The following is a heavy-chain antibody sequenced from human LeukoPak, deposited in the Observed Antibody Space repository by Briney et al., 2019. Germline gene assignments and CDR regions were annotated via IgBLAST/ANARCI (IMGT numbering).Heavy chain of an antibody. Sequence: SETLSLTCTVSGGSISGSRKYWGWIRQPPGQGLEWIGSLYYSGSTYYNPSLKSRVTISVDTSKNQFSLKLSSVTAADTAVYYCAREFDSSGYDAFDIWGQGTMVTVSS. V-gene: IGHV4-39*02. CDR2: LYYSGST. CDR3: AREFDSSGYDAFDI. CDR1: GGSISGSRKY. J-gene: IGHJ3*02. D-gene: IGHD6-19*01.